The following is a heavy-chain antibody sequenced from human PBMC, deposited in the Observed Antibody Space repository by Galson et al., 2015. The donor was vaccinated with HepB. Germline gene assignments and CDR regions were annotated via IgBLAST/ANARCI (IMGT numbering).Heavy chain of an antibody. CDR1: GFTFSSYG. J-gene: IGHJ4*02. D-gene: IGHD3-22*01. V-gene: IGHV3-30*18. CDR2: ISYDGSNK. CDR3: AKEVPSTDSSGYFSYFDY. Sequence: SLRLSCAASGFTFSSYGMHWVRQAPGKGLEWVAVISYDGSNKYYADSVKGRFTISRDNSKNTLYLQMNSLRAEDTAVYYCAKEVPSTDSSGYFSYFDYWGQGTLVTVSS.